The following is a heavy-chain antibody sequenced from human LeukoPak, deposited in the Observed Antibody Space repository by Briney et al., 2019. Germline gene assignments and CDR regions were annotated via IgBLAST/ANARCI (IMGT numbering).Heavy chain of an antibody. CDR1: GFTFSSYA. Sequence: GGSLRLSCAASGFTFSSYAMHWVRQAPGKGLEWVAVISYDGSNKYYADSVKGRFTISRDNSENTLYLQMNSLRAEDTAVYYCARGGSSGCFDYWGQGTLVTVSS. D-gene: IGHD6-19*01. CDR2: ISYDGSNK. CDR3: ARGGSSGCFDY. V-gene: IGHV3-30*04. J-gene: IGHJ4*02.